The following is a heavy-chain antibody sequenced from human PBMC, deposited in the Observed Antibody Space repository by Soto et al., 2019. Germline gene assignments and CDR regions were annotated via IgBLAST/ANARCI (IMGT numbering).Heavy chain of an antibody. CDR2: IYYSGNT. Sequence: QLQLQESGPGLVKPSETLSLTCAVSGGSITSPSYYWGWIRQPPGKGLDWIGNIYYSGNTYYNVSLKGRLTIPVNTSKKDFSLKLASVTAADTPIYYCRRMDLGRMVPIDSWGQGTLVTVSS. V-gene: IGHV4-39*02. CDR1: GGSITSPSYY. CDR3: RRMDLGRMVPIDS. J-gene: IGHJ4*02. D-gene: IGHD2-8*01.